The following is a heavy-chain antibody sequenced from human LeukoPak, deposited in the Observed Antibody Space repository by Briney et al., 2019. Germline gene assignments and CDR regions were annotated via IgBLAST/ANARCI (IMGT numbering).Heavy chain of an antibody. CDR1: GFTFSSYS. V-gene: IGHV3-21*01. CDR2: ISSSSSYI. CDR3: ARDPRSVVDY. Sequence: GGSLRLSCAASGFTFSSYSMTWVRQAPGKGLEWVSSISSSSSYIYYADSVKGRFTISRDNAKSSLYLQMNSLRAEDTAVYYCARDPRSVVDYWGQGTLVTVSS. J-gene: IGHJ4*02.